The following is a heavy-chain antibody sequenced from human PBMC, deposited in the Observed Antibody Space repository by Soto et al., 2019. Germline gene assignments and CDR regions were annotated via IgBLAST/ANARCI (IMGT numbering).Heavy chain of an antibody. Sequence: QVQLVQSGAEVKKPGSSVKVSCKTSGVSFNNNGIGWVRQPPGHGLEWMGGVSPPFRTSNYARKFQGRFSITADASTGTVNMELSSLTSEDTAQYYCARVLYYGSGSYSPYGMDVWGQGTTVTVSS. CDR1: GVSFNNNG. J-gene: IGHJ6*02. CDR3: ARVLYYGSGSYSPYGMDV. CDR2: VSPPFRTS. V-gene: IGHV1-69*01. D-gene: IGHD3-10*01.